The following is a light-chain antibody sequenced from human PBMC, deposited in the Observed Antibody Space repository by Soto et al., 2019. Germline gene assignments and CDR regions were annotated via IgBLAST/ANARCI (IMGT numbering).Light chain of an antibody. V-gene: IGKV1-9*01. CDR2: AAS. CDR3: QQLHTYPYT. Sequence: DIQLTQSPSFLSASVGDRVTITCRASQSISSFLAWYQQKPGGTPKLLIYAASTLQSGVPSRFSGSGSGTDFTLTITSLQPEDFATYYCQQLHTYPYTFGQGTKLEIK. J-gene: IGKJ2*01. CDR1: QSISSF.